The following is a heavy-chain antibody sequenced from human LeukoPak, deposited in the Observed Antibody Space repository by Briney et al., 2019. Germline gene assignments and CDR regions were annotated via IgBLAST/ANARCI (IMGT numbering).Heavy chain of an antibody. D-gene: IGHD6-13*01. CDR1: GYTFTGSR. V-gene: IGHV1-2*02. CDR2: INPSNGDT. Sequence: ASVKVSRKASGYTFTGSRMQWARQAPGQGLEWMGWINPSNGDTNSEQKFQGRVTMTRDTSISTVYMELSRLTSDDTAVYYCARSWYGMDVWGQGTTVIVSS. CDR3: ARSWYGMDV. J-gene: IGHJ6*02.